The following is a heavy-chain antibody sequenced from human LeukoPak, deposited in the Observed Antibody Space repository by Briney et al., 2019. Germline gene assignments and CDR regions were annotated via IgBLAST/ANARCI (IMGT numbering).Heavy chain of an antibody. CDR1: GFTFSSYA. V-gene: IGHV3-23*01. CDR3: AKAPRAAAGTYNGMDV. D-gene: IGHD6-13*01. CDR2: ISGSGGST. Sequence: GGSLRLSCAASGFTFSSYAMSWVRQAPGKGLEWVSAISGSGGSTYYADSVKGRFTISRDNSKNTLYLQMNSLRAEDTAVYYCAKAPRAAAGTYNGMDVWAQGTTVTVSS. J-gene: IGHJ6*02.